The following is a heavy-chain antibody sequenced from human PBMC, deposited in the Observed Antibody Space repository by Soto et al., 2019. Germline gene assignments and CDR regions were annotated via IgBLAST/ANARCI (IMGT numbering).Heavy chain of an antibody. Sequence: QLQLQESGPGLVKPSETLSLTCTVSGGSISSSSYYWGWIRQPPGKGLEWIGSIYYSGSTYYNPSLKSRVTLSVDTSKNQFSLKLSSVTAADTAVYYCARRKGSSSSGFVWFDPWGQGTLVTVSS. D-gene: IGHD6-6*01. CDR1: GGSISSSSYY. CDR2: IYYSGST. CDR3: ARRKGSSSSGFVWFDP. V-gene: IGHV4-39*01. J-gene: IGHJ5*02.